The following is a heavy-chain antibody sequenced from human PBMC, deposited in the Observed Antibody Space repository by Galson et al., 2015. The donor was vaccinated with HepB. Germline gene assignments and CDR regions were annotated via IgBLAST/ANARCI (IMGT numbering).Heavy chain of an antibody. J-gene: IGHJ4*02. Sequence: SLRLSCAASGFTFSSYNMNWVRQAPGKGLEWVSYISSSSNYIYYANSVKGRFTISRDNAKNSLYLQMNSLRAEDTAVYYCAPGPLPYYFAYWGQGTLVTVSS. V-gene: IGHV3-21*01. CDR3: APGPLPYYFAY. CDR1: GFTFSSYN. CDR2: ISSSSNYI.